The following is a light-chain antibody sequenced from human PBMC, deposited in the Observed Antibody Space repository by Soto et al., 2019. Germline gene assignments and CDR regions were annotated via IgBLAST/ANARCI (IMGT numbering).Light chain of an antibody. V-gene: IGKV3-20*01. CDR2: GAS. CDR3: QQYGGSPLYT. Sequence: DIVLTQSPGTLSLSPGERATLSCRASQTVGSNYLAWYQQKPGQAPRLLMYGASSRATGIADRFSGSGSGTDFTRTISRLEPEDFAVYYCQQYGGSPLYTFGQGTKLEIK. CDR1: QTVGSNY. J-gene: IGKJ2*01.